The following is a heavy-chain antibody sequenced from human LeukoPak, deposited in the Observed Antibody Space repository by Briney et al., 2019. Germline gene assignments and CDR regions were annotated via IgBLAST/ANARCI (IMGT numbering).Heavy chain of an antibody. CDR1: GFTVSSNY. Sequence: GGSLRLSCAASGFTVSSNYMCLVRQAPGKGLEWVSVIYSCGSTYYADSVKGRFTISRDNSKNTLYLQINSLRAEDTAVYYCARDVTGTTGVFDIWGQGTMVTVSS. D-gene: IGHD1-7*01. J-gene: IGHJ3*02. V-gene: IGHV3-66*03. CDR3: ARDVTGTTGVFDI. CDR2: IYSCGST.